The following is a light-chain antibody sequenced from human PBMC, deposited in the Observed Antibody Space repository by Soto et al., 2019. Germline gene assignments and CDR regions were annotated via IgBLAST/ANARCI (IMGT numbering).Light chain of an antibody. J-gene: IGKJ2*01. CDR2: DAS. Sequence: EIVLTQSPATLSLSPGERATLSCGASQTVSSNYLAWYQQKPGLAPRLLIYDASNRATGIPDRFSGGGSGTDFTLANSRLEPESFGMYYCQHYDSPPYTFGQGTKLEIK. CDR1: QTVSSNY. CDR3: QHYDSPPYT. V-gene: IGKV3D-20*01.